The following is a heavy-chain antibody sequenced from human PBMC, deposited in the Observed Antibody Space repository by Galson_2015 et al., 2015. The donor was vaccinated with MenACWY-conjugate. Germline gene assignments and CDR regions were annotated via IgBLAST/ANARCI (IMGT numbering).Heavy chain of an antibody. CDR2: IYPSGNT. J-gene: IGHJ4*02. CDR1: GGSVNTGGSY. Sequence: TLSLTCTVSGGSVNTGGSYWCWLRQPAGKELEWIGQIYPSGNTNYNPSLRSRVTISLDTSKNQFSLELNSVTAADTAVYFCAREFHYWGQGSLVTVSS. V-gene: IGHV4-61*09. CDR3: AREFHY.